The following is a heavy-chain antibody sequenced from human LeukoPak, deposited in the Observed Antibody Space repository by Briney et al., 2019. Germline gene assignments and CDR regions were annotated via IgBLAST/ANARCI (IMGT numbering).Heavy chain of an antibody. V-gene: IGHV3-21*01. CDR1: GFTFNTYT. Sequence: GGTLRLSCAASGFTFNTYTMNWVRQAPGKGLDWVSPISSGTSYIYYADSVKGRFTISRDNAKNSLYLQMNSLRAEDTAVYYCARDPTSSWETAFDIWGQGTMVTVSS. D-gene: IGHD1-26*01. CDR2: ISSGTSYI. J-gene: IGHJ3*02. CDR3: ARDPTSSWETAFDI.